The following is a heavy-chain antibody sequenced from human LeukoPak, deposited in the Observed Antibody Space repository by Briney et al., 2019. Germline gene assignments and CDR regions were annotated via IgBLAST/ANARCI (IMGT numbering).Heavy chain of an antibody. CDR3: ASGAAALNDAFDI. V-gene: IGHV1-46*01. J-gene: IGHJ3*02. CDR2: INPSGGST. Sequence: ASVKVSCKASGYTFTSYGISWVRQAPGQGLEWMGIINPSGGSTSYAQKFQGRVTMTRDTSTSTVYMELSSLRSEDTAVYYCASGAAALNDAFDIWGQGTMVTVSS. D-gene: IGHD6-13*01. CDR1: GYTFTSYG.